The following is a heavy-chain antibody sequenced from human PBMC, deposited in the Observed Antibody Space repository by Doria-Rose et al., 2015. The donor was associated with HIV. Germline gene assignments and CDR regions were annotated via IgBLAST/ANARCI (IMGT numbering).Heavy chain of an antibody. CDR2: LFSDDEG. J-gene: IGHJ4*02. Sequence: QVQLVQSGPVLVKPTETLTLTCTVSGVSLSSPGMGVSWIRQPPGKALEWLANLFSDDEGSYKTSLKSRLTISRVTSKSQVFLTMTDMDPVDTATYYCARIKSSRWYHKYYFDFWGQGTLVIVSA. V-gene: IGHV2-26*01. D-gene: IGHD6-13*01. CDR3: ARIKSSRWYHKYYFDF. CDR1: GVSLSSPGMG.